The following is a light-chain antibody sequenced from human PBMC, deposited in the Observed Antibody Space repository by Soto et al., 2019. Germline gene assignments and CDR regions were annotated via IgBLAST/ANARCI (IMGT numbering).Light chain of an antibody. Sequence: DIQMTQSPSTLSASVGDRVTITCRASQTTTAWVAWYQQKPGKAPKLLIYKTSSLESGVPSRFSGSGSGTEFTLTISSLQPDDLATYFCQQYNPYSYTFGQGTKLEIK. J-gene: IGKJ2*01. CDR2: KTS. CDR1: QTTTAW. V-gene: IGKV1-5*03. CDR3: QQYNPYSYT.